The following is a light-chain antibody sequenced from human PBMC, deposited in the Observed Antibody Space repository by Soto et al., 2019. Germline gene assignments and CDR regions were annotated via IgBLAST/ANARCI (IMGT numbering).Light chain of an antibody. V-gene: IGKV1-33*01. Sequence: DIQMTQSPSSLSASVGDRVTITCQASQDITNFLNCYQQKPGKAPKVLIYDASNLKTGVPSRFSGSGSGTDFTFTISSLQPEDIATYYCQQYDNYPYTFGQGTKLEIK. J-gene: IGKJ2*01. CDR2: DAS. CDR1: QDITNF. CDR3: QQYDNYPYT.